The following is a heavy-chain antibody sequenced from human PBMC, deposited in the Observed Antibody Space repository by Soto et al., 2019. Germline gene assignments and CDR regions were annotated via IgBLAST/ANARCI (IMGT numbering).Heavy chain of an antibody. V-gene: IGHV1-18*01. J-gene: IGHJ4*02. CDR3: VRDLNGDFYY. D-gene: IGHD3-10*01. CDR1: GYSFTTYG. Sequence: QVQLVQSGAEVRQPGASVKVSCKASGYSFTTYGMSWVRQAPGQGLEYMGWINGYGHGAKYVQRFQGRSSMTTDTSTNTVYMDVRSLTSDDTAVYYCVRDLNGDFYYWGQGTVVIVSP. CDR2: INGYGHGA.